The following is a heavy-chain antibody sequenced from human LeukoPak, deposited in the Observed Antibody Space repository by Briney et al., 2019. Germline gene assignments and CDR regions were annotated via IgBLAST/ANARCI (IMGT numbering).Heavy chain of an antibody. V-gene: IGHV1-2*06. CDR1: GYTVTSYY. D-gene: IGHD3-10*01. Sequence: ASVKVSCKGSGYTVTSYYLDWVRQAPGQGLEWMGRINPSSGGTNYAQKFQGRVTMTRDTSINTAYLDLSSLRSDDTAVYYCARGPSGSDYWGQGTLVIVSS. CDR3: ARGPSGSDY. J-gene: IGHJ4*02. CDR2: INPSSGGT.